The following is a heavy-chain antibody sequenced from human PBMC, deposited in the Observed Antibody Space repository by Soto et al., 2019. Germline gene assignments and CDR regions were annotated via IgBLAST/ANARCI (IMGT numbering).Heavy chain of an antibody. CDR2: ISYNGLSQ. D-gene: IGHD2-15*01. J-gene: IGHJ3*02. V-gene: IGHV3-30*09. Sequence: QGQLMESGGGVVQPGKSLRLSCAASGFSFSSYSLHWVRQAPGKGLEWMAVISYNGLSQFYADSVRGRLAISRDNAKNTLNLQMNSLRDEDTAVYFCARGGRGLRGAFDIWGQGTRVTVSS. CDR1: GFSFSSYS. CDR3: ARGGRGLRGAFDI.